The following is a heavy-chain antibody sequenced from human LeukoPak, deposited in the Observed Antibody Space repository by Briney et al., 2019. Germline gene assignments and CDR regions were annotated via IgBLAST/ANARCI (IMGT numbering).Heavy chain of an antibody. Sequence: SETLSLTCTVSGGSISGSSQYWGWIRQPPGKGLEWTASIYYAGSTYYNPSLKSRVTISVDTSKNQFSLSLSSVTAADMAVYYCARDGGNGYYFDYWGQGILVTVSS. CDR3: ARDGGNGYYFDY. CDR2: IYYAGST. D-gene: IGHD4-23*01. J-gene: IGHJ4*02. CDR1: GGSISGSSQY. V-gene: IGHV4-39*07.